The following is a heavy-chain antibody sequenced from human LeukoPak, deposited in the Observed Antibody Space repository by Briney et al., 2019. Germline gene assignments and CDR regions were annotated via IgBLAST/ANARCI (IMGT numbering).Heavy chain of an antibody. J-gene: IGHJ6*02. CDR3: ARVGGYYYGMDV. CDR1: GYTFTSYD. CDR2: MNPNSGNT. Sequence: ASVTVSCKASGYTFTSYDINWVRQATGQGLEWMGWMNPNSGNTGYAQKFQGRVTMTRNTSISTAYMELSSLRSEDTAVYYCARVGGYYYGMDVWGQGTTVTVSS. V-gene: IGHV1-8*01. D-gene: IGHD3-16*01.